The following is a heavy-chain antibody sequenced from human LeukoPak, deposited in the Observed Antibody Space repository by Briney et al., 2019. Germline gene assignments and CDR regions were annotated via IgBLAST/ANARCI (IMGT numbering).Heavy chain of an antibody. CDR2: MDDSGST. D-gene: IGHD6-19*01. V-gene: IGHV4-59*08. J-gene: IGHJ4*02. CDR3: SKHSSGSGEAFQY. CDR1: DGSISSYY. Sequence: SETLSLTCTVSDGSISSYYWSWIREPPGQGLEWIGYMDDSGSTNYNPSLTSRVTISVDKSKNQLSLKLNSVTAADAAVYYCSKHSSGSGEAFQYWGQGTPVTVSS.